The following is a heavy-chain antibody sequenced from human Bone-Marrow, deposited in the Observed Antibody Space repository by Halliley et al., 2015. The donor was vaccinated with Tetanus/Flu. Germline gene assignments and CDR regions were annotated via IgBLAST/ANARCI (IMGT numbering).Heavy chain of an antibody. Sequence: LEWVSSISSGGDYTVYADSVKGRFRISRDNTNNSVSLQMDSLRAEDTAIYYCASAYYDWMLFFYWGQGTAVTVSS. CDR2: ISSGGDYT. V-gene: IGHV3-21*01. CDR3: ASAYYDWMLFFY. D-gene: IGHD3-9*01. J-gene: IGHJ6*02.